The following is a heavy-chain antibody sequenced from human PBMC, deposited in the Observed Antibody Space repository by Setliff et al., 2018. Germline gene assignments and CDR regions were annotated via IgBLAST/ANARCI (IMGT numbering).Heavy chain of an antibody. CDR3: ARDTSSDWAAWFDP. J-gene: IGHJ5*02. D-gene: IGHD3-22*01. CDR2: VFYNGAA. V-gene: IGHV4-59*12. CDR1: GDSISDAS. Sequence: SETLSLTCTVSGDSISDASIMAWIRQPPGKGLEFIGYVFYNGAANYNPSLKSRVTMSVDTSKNQFSLKLTSVTAADTAIYYCARDTSSDWAAWFDPWSQGILVTVS.